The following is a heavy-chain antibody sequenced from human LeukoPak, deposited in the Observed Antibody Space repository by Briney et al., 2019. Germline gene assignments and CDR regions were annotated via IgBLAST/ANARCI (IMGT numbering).Heavy chain of an antibody. CDR1: GYTFTSYG. D-gene: IGHD6-13*01. J-gene: IGHJ5*02. CDR2: ISANNNNT. Sequence: AAVNVSCKASGYTFTSYGISWVLQAPGQGLEWMGWISANNNNTNYAQKIQGRVSMTTNKSTSTAYMKLRSLTSDHTAVYYCARDPPRRLSSTLGRWIDPGGQGTLVTVSS. CDR3: ARDPPRRLSSTLGRWIDP. V-gene: IGHV1-18*01.